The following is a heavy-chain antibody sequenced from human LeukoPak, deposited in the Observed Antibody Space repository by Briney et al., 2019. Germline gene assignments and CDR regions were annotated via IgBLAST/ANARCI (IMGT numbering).Heavy chain of an antibody. V-gene: IGHV1-46*01. CDR1: GYTFTSYY. J-gene: IGHJ4*02. CDR3: ARVTRGALGY. Sequence: ASVTVPCKASGYTFTSYYMHWVRQAPGQGLEWMGLISPSGGSTSYAQKFQGRVTMTRDTSTSAVYMELSSLRSEDTAVYYCARVTRGALGYWGQGTLVTVSS. CDR2: ISPSGGST. D-gene: IGHD3-10*01.